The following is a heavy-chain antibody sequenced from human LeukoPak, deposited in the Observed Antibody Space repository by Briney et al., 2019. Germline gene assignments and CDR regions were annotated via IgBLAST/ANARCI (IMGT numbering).Heavy chain of an antibody. D-gene: IGHD3-10*01. Sequence: GGSLRLSCAASGFTFSSYAMSWVRQAPGKGLEWVSAISGSGGSTYYADSVKGRFTISRDNSKNTLYLQVNSLRAEDTAVYYCAKGRYYGSSVDYWGQGTLVTVSS. V-gene: IGHV3-23*01. J-gene: IGHJ4*02. CDR3: AKGRYYGSSVDY. CDR2: ISGSGGST. CDR1: GFTFSSYA.